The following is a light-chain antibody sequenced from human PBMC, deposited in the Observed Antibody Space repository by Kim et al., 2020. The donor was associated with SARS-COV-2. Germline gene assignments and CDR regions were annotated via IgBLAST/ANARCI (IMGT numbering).Light chain of an antibody. CDR2: RDN. V-gene: IGLV1-47*01. J-gene: IGLJ2*01. Sequence: SCSETSSNIGRDYGYWYQPPPGTAPNLLIYRDNQRPSGVPDRFSGSKSGASASLAISGLRSEDEADYYCAAWDDSLRGHVVFGGGTKLTVL. CDR1: SSNIGRDY. CDR3: AAWDDSLRGHVV.